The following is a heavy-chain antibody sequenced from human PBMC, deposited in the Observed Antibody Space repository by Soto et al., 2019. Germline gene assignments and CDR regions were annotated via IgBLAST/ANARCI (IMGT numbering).Heavy chain of an antibody. CDR1: GGTFSSYA. V-gene: IGHV1-69*13. Sequence: ASVKVSCKASGGTFSSYAISWVRQAPGQGLEWMGGIIPIFGTANYAQKFQGRVTITADECRSTAYMELSSLRSEETAVYYCARGIGVAVAVAGSLNYYYGMDVWGQGTTVTVSS. CDR2: IIPIFGTA. D-gene: IGHD6-19*01. CDR3: ARGIGVAVAVAGSLNYYYGMDV. J-gene: IGHJ6*02.